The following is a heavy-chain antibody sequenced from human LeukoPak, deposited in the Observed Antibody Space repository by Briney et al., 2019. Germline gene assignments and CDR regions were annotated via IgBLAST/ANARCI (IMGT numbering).Heavy chain of an antibody. CDR3: ARGQPNRLMWFGELLSNINPFDY. CDR1: GYTFTRYA. V-gene: IGHV1-18*01. CDR2: ISAYNDYT. J-gene: IGHJ4*02. Sequence: ASVKVSCKASGYTFTRYAISWVRQAPRQGLEWMGWISAYNDYTKYAQNFQGRVTMTTDTSTTTAYMELRSLRSDDTAVYYCARGQPNRLMWFGELLSNINPFDYWGQGTLVTVSA. D-gene: IGHD3-10*01.